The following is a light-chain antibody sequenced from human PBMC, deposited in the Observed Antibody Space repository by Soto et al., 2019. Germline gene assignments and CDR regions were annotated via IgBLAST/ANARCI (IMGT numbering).Light chain of an antibody. CDR2: LKSDGSH. J-gene: IGLJ3*02. CDR1: SGHSSYA. Sequence: QLVLTQSPSASASLGASVNLTCTLSSGHSSYAIAWHQQQPEKGPRYLMKLKSDGSHKKGDGIPDRFSGSSSGAERYLTISSLQSEDEADYYCQTWSAGNQVFGGGTKLTVL. CDR3: QTWSAGNQV. V-gene: IGLV4-69*01.